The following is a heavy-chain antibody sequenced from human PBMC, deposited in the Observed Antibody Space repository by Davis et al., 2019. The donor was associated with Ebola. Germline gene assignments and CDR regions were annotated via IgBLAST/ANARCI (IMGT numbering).Heavy chain of an antibody. CDR2: INHSGST. J-gene: IGHJ4*02. CDR3: ARHRYYYDSSGYVNYFDY. CDR1: GGSVSNYY. V-gene: IGHV4-59*08. Sequence: SETLSLTCTVSGGSVSNYYWSWIRQPPGKGLEWIGEINHSGSTNYNPSLKSRVTISVDTSKNQFSLKLSSVTAADTAVYYCARHRYYYDSSGYVNYFDYWGQGTLVTVSS. D-gene: IGHD3-22*01.